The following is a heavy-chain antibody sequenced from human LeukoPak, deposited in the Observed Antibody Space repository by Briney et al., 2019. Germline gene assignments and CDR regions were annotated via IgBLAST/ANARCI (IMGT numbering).Heavy chain of an antibody. CDR1: GFTFSSYA. Sequence: GGSLRLSCAASGFTFSSYAMHWVRQAPGKGLEYVSAISSNGGSTYYANSVKGRFTISRDNSKNTLYLQMGSLRAEDMAVYYCARAGGGGYIGNAFDIWGQGTMVTVSS. J-gene: IGHJ3*02. CDR3: ARAGGGGYIGNAFDI. CDR2: ISSNGGST. V-gene: IGHV3-64*01. D-gene: IGHD5-24*01.